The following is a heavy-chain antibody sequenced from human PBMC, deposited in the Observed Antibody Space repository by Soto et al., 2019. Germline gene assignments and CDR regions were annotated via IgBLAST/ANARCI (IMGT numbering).Heavy chain of an antibody. CDR3: AKSTRSSGYVDY. J-gene: IGHJ4*02. CDR1: GFPFSSYA. CDR2: ISGSGGST. V-gene: IGHV3-23*01. D-gene: IGHD3-22*01. Sequence: GGSLRLSCAASGFPFSSYAMSWVRQAPGKGLEWVSAISGSGGSTYYADSVKGRFTISRDNSKNTLYLQMNSLRAEDTAVYYCAKSTRSSGYVDYWGQGTLVTVS.